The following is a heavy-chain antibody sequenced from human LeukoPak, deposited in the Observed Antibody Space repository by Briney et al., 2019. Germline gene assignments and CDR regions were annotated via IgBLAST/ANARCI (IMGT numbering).Heavy chain of an antibody. J-gene: IGHJ5*02. CDR3: ARGSFMFDP. CDR2: ISSNGRTM. CDR1: GFTFSSYE. V-gene: IGHV3-48*03. Sequence: GGSLRLSCAASGFTFSSYEMNWVRQAPGKGLEWISYISSNGRTMYYADSVKGRFTISRDNSKNSLYLQMNSLRAEDTAVYYCARGSFMFDPWGQGTLVTVSS. D-gene: IGHD3-10*01.